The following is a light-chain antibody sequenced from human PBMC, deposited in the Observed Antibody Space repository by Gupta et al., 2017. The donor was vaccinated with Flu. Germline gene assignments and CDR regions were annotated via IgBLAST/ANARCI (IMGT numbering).Light chain of an antibody. Sequence: DVVMTQSPVSLPVTPGGSASISCRSSQSLLHSNGNIYLDWYLQKPGQSPQLLIYLGFSRASGVRDRFSGIGSDTDFTLKITRVQAEDVGGYYCMQSLQTPYTFGQGTTLEIK. J-gene: IGKJ2*01. CDR3: MQSLQTPYT. CDR2: LGF. V-gene: IGKV2-28*01. CDR1: QSLLHSNGNIY.